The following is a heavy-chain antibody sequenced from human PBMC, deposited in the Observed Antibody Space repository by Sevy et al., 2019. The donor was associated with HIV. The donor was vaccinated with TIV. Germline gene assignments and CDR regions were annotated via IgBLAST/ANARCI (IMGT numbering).Heavy chain of an antibody. V-gene: IGHV1-18*04. CDR3: ARRKGLGGDYSSSAFDI. J-gene: IGHJ3*02. Sequence: ASVKVSCKASGYTFTSYGISWVRQAPGQGLEWMGWISAYNGNTNYAQKLQGRVTMTTDTSTSTAYMELRSLRSDDTAVYYWARRKGLGGDYSSSAFDIWGQGTMVTVSS. CDR1: GYTFTSYG. D-gene: IGHD4-4*01. CDR2: ISAYNGNT.